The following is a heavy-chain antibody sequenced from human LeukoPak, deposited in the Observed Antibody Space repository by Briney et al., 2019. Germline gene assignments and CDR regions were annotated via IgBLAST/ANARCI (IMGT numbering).Heavy chain of an antibody. CDR3: ARDLHSSSWPNWFDP. D-gene: IGHD6-13*01. CDR1: GFTVSSNY. J-gene: IGHJ5*02. Sequence: GGSLRLSCAASGFTVSSNYMSWVRQAPGKGLEWVSVIYSGGSTYYADSVKGRFTISRDNSKNSLYLQMNSLRAEDTAVYYCARDLHSSSWPNWFDPWGQGTLVTVSS. V-gene: IGHV3-53*01. CDR2: IYSGGST.